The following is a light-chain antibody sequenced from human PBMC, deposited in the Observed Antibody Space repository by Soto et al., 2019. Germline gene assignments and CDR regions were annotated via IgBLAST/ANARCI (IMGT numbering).Light chain of an antibody. V-gene: IGLV2-11*01. J-gene: IGLJ3*02. Sequence: QSVLTQPRSVSGSPGQSVTISCTGTSSDVGGYNFVPWYQQHPGKAPKLMIYDVSKRPSGVPDRFSGSKSGNTASLTISGLQAEDEADYYCCSYAGSYTGVFGGGTQLTVL. CDR3: CSYAGSYTGV. CDR1: SSDVGGYNF. CDR2: DVS.